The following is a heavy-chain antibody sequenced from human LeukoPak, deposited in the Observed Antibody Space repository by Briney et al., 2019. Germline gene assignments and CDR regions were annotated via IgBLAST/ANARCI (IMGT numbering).Heavy chain of an antibody. CDR3: ARGTIYDYVWGSYRYYFDY. Sequence: SQTLSLTCTVSGGSISSGGYYWSWIRQHPGKGLEWIGYIYYSGSTHYNPSLKSRVTISVDTSKNQFSLKLSSVTAADTAVYYCARGTIYDYVWGSYRYYFDYWGQGTLVTVSS. CDR1: GGSISSGGYY. J-gene: IGHJ4*02. D-gene: IGHD3-16*02. CDR2: IYYSGST. V-gene: IGHV4-31*03.